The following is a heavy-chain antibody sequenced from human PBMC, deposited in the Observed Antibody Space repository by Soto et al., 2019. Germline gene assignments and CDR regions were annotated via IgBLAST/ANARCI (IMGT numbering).Heavy chain of an antibody. J-gene: IGHJ4*02. D-gene: IGHD6-19*01. CDR3: ARDHINGWKFEY. CDR1: GFTFSNYW. CDR2: IKQDGSQN. V-gene: IGHV3-7*01. Sequence: EVQLVESGGGLVQPGGSLRLSCAASGFTFSNYWMSWVRQAPGKGLEWVANIKQDGSQNYYVDSVKGRFTTSRDNTKNSFYLQMKSLRDEDTAVYYCARDHINGWKFEYWGRGTLVTVS.